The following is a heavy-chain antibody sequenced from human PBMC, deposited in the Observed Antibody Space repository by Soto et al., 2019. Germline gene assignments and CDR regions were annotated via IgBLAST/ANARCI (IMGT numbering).Heavy chain of an antibody. CDR3: ARDLWGYCGTDCYPLDV. CDR1: GGPFSDYY. Sequence: PSEPLSLTYDVYGGPFSDYYWSRIRQPPGKGLEWIGEINHSGSTNYNPSLKSRVTISVDTSKNQFSLKLSSVTAADTAVYYCARDLWGYCGTDCYPLDVWGQGTTVT. CDR2: INHSGST. V-gene: IGHV4-34*01. D-gene: IGHD2-21*02. J-gene: IGHJ6*02.